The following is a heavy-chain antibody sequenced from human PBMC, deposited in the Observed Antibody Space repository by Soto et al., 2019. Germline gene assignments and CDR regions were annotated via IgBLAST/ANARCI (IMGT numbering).Heavy chain of an antibody. J-gene: IGHJ4*02. CDR2: IYWDDDK. Sequence: TLKESGPTLVKPTQTLTLTCTFSGFSLSTSGVGVGWIRQPPGKALEWLALIYWDDDKRYSPSLKSRLNITKGTSKNQVVLTMTNMDPVDTATHYCAHSLIPNWGSRGAFDYWGQGTLVTVSS. V-gene: IGHV2-5*02. D-gene: IGHD7-27*01. CDR3: AHSLIPNWGSRGAFDY. CDR1: GFSLSTSGVG.